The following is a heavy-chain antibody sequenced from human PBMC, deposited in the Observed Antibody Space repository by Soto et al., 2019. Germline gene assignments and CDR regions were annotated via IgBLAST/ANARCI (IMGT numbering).Heavy chain of an antibody. D-gene: IGHD2-2*01. V-gene: IGHV3-13*01. Sequence: GGSLRLSCAASGFTFRSYDMHWVRQATGKGLEWVSAIGTAGDTYYPGSVKGRFTISRENAKNSLYLQMNSLRAGDTAVYYCARALGYCSSTSCLGGMDVWGQGTTVTVSS. CDR3: ARALGYCSSTSCLGGMDV. CDR2: IGTAGDT. CDR1: GFTFRSYD. J-gene: IGHJ6*02.